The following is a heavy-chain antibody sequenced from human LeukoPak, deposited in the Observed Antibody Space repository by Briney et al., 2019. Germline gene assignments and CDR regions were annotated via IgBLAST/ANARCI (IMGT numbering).Heavy chain of an antibody. CDR2: IYYSGST. D-gene: IGHD6-13*01. V-gene: IGHV4-59*12. J-gene: IGHJ6*02. CDR3: ARDGSATGYYYGMDV. Sequence: SETLSLTCTVSGGSISSYYWSWIRQPPGKGLEWIGYIYYSGSTNYNPSLKSRVTMSVDTSKNQFSLKLSSVTAADTAVYYCARDGSATGYYYGMDVWGQGTTVTVSS. CDR1: GGSISSYY.